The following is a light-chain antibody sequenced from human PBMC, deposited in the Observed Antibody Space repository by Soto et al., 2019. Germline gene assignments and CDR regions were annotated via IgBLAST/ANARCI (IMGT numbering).Light chain of an antibody. CDR2: DTS. Sequence: QAVVTQEPSLTVSPGGTITLTCGSSTGAVTSGHYPYWFQQKPGQAPRTLIYDTSNKHSWTPARFSGSLLGGKAALTLSGAQPEDEAAYYRLLSYSGAYYVFGTGTKVTVL. CDR1: TGAVTSGHY. J-gene: IGLJ1*01. V-gene: IGLV7-46*01. CDR3: LLSYSGAYYV.